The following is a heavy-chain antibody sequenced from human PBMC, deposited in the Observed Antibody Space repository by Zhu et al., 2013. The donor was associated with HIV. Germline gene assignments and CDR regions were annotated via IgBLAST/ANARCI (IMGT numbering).Heavy chain of an antibody. CDR2: MNPNSGNT. V-gene: IGHV1-8*02. D-gene: IGHD5-18*01. Sequence: QVQLVQSGPEAKKPGSSVKVSCKASGGSFRTSGISWVRQATGQGLEWMGWMNPNSGNTGYAQKFQGRVTMTRNTSISTAYMELSSLRSEDTALYYCARVTSGYSYAMGGYYYGMDVWGQGTTVIVSS. J-gene: IGHJ6*02. CDR1: GGSFRTSG. CDR3: ARVTSGYSYAMGGYYYGMDV.